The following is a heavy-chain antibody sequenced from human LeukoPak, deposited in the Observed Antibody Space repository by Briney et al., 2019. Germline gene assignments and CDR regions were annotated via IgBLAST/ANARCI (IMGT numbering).Heavy chain of an antibody. CDR1: GFTFSSYS. J-gene: IGHJ4*02. CDR3: AGGATIPY. CDR2: ISSSSSTI. Sequence: GGPLRLSCAASGFTFSSYSMNWVRQAPGKGLEWVSYISSSSSTIYCADSVKGRFTISRDNAKNSLYLQMNSLRAEDTAVYYCAGGATIPYWGQGTLVTVSS. D-gene: IGHD5-12*01. V-gene: IGHV3-48*01.